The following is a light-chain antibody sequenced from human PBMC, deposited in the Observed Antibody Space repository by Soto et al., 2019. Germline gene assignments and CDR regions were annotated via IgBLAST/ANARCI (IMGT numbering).Light chain of an antibody. CDR2: GAS. Sequence: EIVLKPSPGTLSFPPRERATLHLRARQSGFSSLLAWFQQKPGQAPRLLIYGASSRATGIPDRFSGSGSGTDFTLTISRLEPEDFAVYYCQQYGNAPFTFGPGTKVDIK. CDR1: QSGFSSL. V-gene: IGKV3-20*01. CDR3: QQYGNAPFT. J-gene: IGKJ3*01.